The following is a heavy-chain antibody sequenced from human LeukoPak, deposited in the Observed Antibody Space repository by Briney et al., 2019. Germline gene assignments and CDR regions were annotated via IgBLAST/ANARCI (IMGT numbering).Heavy chain of an antibody. D-gene: IGHD2-2*01. CDR3: ARDAWDIVVVPAAGDYYYYYMDV. J-gene: IGHJ6*03. CDR1: GGSISSYY. Sequence: SETLSLTCTVSGGSISSYYWSWIRQPAGKGLEWIGRIYTSGSTNYNPSLKSRVTMSVDTSKNQFSLKLSSVTAADTAVYYCARDAWDIVVVPAAGDYYYYYMDVWGKGTTVTVSS. CDR2: IYTSGST. V-gene: IGHV4-4*07.